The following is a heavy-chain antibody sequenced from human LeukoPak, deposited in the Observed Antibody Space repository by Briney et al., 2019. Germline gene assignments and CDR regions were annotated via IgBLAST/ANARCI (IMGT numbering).Heavy chain of an antibody. CDR3: ARHDTHYYDSSGYYYATIYGMDV. CDR2: IYPGDSDT. D-gene: IGHD3-22*01. J-gene: IGHJ6*02. Sequence: PGEALQISCKCSGYSFTSYWIGWVRQMPGKGLEWMGIIYPGDSDTRYSASFQGQVTIAADKSISTAYLQWSSLKASNTDMYYCARHDTHYYDSSGYYYATIYGMDVWGQGPTVTVSS. CDR1: GYSFTSYW. V-gene: IGHV5-51*01.